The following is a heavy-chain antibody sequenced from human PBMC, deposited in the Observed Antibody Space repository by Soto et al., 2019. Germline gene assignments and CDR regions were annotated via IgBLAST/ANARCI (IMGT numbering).Heavy chain of an antibody. Sequence: GGSLRLSCTASGFTFGDYAMSWFRQAPGKGLEWVGFIRSKAYGGTTEYAASVKGRFTISRDDSKSIAYLQMNSLKTEDTAVYYCTRGAPTIFGVVGYFQHWGQGTLVTVSS. CDR3: TRGAPTIFGVVGYFQH. CDR2: IRSKAYGGTT. CDR1: GFTFGDYA. D-gene: IGHD3-3*01. J-gene: IGHJ1*01. V-gene: IGHV3-49*03.